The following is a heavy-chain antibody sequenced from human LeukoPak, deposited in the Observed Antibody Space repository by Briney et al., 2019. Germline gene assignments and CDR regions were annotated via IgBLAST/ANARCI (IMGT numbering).Heavy chain of an antibody. CDR2: IYYSGST. J-gene: IGHJ4*02. D-gene: IGHD5-24*01. Sequence: SETLSLTCTVSGGSISSYYWSWIQQPPGKGLDWIGYIYYSGSTNYNPSLKSRVTISVDTSKNQFSLKLSSVTAADTAVYYCARGRDGYNRIDYWGQGTLVTVSS. CDR1: GGSISSYY. V-gene: IGHV4-59*01. CDR3: ARGRDGYNRIDY.